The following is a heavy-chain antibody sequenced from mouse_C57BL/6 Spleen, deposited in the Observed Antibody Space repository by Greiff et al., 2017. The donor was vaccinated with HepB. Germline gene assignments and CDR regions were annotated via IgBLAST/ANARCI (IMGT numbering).Heavy chain of an antibody. Sequence: QVQLQQPGAELVRPGTSVKLSCKASGYTFTSYWMHWVKQRPGQGLEWIGVIDPSDSYTNYNQKFKGKATLTVDTSSSTAYMQLSSLTSEDSAVYYCARNYGSSNWYFDVWGTGTTGTVSS. D-gene: IGHD1-1*01. J-gene: IGHJ1*03. CDR3: ARNYGSSNWYFDV. CDR2: IDPSDSYT. V-gene: IGHV1-59*01. CDR1: GYTFTSYW.